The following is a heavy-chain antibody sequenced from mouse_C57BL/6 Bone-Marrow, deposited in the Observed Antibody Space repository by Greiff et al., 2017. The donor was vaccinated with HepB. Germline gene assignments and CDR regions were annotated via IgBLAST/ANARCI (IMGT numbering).Heavy chain of an antibody. V-gene: IGHV14-4*01. CDR3: YYYGRSPFAY. Sequence: EVQLQQSGAELVRPGASVKLSCTASGFHIKDDYMHWVKQRPEQGLEWIGGIDPENGDTEYASKFQGKATITADTSSNTAYLQLSSLTSEDTAVYYCYYYGRSPFAYWGQGTLVTVSA. D-gene: IGHD1-1*01. CDR2: IDPENGDT. CDR1: GFHIKDDY. J-gene: IGHJ3*01.